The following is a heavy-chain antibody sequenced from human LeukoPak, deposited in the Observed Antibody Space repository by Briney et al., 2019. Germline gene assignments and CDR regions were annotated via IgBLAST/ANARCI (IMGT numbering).Heavy chain of an antibody. D-gene: IGHD3-10*01. V-gene: IGHV1-2*02. Sequence: ASVKVSCKASGYTFTGYYMHWVRQAPGQGLEWMGWINPNSGGTNYAQKFQGRVTMTRDTSISTAYMELSRLRSDDTAVYYCARDHLSITMVRGVMGYFDYWGQGTLVTVSS. CDR2: INPNSGGT. J-gene: IGHJ4*02. CDR1: GYTFTGYY. CDR3: ARDHLSITMVRGVMGYFDY.